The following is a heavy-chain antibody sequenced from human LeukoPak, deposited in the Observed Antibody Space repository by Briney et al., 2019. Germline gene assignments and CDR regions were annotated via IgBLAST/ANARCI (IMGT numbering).Heavy chain of an antibody. CDR3: ARDIRSDSTI. J-gene: IGHJ4*02. CDR2: ISYDGTNK. Sequence: GGSLRLSCAASGFIFSSYGMHWVRQAPGKGLEWVAVISYDGTNKYYGDSVKGRFTISRDNAKNSLYLQMNSLRVEDTAVYYCARDIRSDSTIWGQGTLVSVSS. CDR1: GFIFSSYG. V-gene: IGHV3-30*03. D-gene: IGHD6-25*01.